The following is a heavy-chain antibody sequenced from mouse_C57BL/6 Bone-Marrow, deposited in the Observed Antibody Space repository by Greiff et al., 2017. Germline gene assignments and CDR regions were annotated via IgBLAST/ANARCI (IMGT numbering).Heavy chain of an antibody. CDR1: GFSFNTYA. V-gene: IGHV10-1*01. CDR3: VRHESLYYGSSYTWFAY. CDR2: IRSKSNNYAT. J-gene: IGHJ3*01. Sequence: EVKLVESGGGLVQPKGSLKLSCAASGFSFNTYAMNWVRQAPGQGLEWVARIRSKSNNYATYYADSVKDRFTISRDDSESMLYLQMNNLKTEDTAMYYCVRHESLYYGSSYTWFAYWGQGTLVTVSA. D-gene: IGHD1-1*01.